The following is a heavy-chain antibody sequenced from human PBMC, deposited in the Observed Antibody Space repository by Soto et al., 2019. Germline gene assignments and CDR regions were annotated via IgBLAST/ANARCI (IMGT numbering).Heavy chain of an antibody. V-gene: IGHV3-23*01. CDR3: AKDLGTDAFWTAYYTYYYMDV. J-gene: IGHJ6*03. CDR1: GFTFSSYA. Sequence: EVQLLESGGGLVQPGGSLRLSCAASGFTFSSYALNWVRQAPGKGLEWVSVISGSGANTYYADSVKGRFTISRDNSKNTMYLPMNSLRAEDTAVYDWAKDLGTDAFWTAYYTYYYMDVWGKGTTVTVSS. CDR2: ISGSGANT. D-gene: IGHD3-3*01.